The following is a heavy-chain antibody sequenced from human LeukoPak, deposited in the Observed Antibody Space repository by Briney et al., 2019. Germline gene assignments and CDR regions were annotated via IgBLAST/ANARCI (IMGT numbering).Heavy chain of an antibody. V-gene: IGHV5-51*01. CDR1: GYSFTSYW. Sequence: GESLKISCKGSGYSFTSYWIGWVRHMPGKGLEWMGIIYPADSDTRYSPSFQGQVTMSADKSISTAYLQWSSLQASDTAMYYCARHKASGWTDVLVYFQHWGQGTLVTVSS. J-gene: IGHJ1*01. CDR2: IYPADSDT. D-gene: IGHD6-19*01. CDR3: ARHKASGWTDVLVYFQH.